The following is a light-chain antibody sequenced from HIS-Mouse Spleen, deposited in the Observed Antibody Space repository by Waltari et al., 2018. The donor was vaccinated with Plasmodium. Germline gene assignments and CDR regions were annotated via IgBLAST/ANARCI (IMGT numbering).Light chain of an antibody. CDR3: QQSYSTWT. V-gene: IGKV1-39*01. CDR2: AAS. Sequence: DIQMTQSPSSLSASVGDRVTITCRASKSIISYLNWYQQKPGKAPKLLIYAASRLQSGVPSRFSGSGSGTDFTLTISSLQPEDFATYYCQQSYSTWTFGQGTKVEIK. J-gene: IGKJ1*01. CDR1: KSIISY.